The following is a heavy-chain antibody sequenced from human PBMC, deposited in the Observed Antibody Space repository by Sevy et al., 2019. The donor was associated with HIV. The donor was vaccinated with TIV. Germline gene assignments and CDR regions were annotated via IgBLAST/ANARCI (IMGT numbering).Heavy chain of an antibody. Sequence: GGSLRLSCAASGFTFDDYAMHWVRQAPGKGLEWVSGISWNSGSIGYADSVKGRFTISRENAKNSLYLQMNSLRAEDTALYYCAKDYGSGSYYTPTTGMDVWGQGTTVTVSS. CDR1: GFTFDDYA. CDR3: AKDYGSGSYYTPTTGMDV. CDR2: ISWNSGSI. D-gene: IGHD3-10*01. J-gene: IGHJ6*02. V-gene: IGHV3-9*01.